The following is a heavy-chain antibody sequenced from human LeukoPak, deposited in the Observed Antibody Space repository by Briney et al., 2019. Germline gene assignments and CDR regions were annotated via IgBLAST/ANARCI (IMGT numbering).Heavy chain of an antibody. CDR2: IYWDIGSI. CDR1: GFTFDDYA. D-gene: IGHD5-18*01. V-gene: IGHV3-9*01. J-gene: IGHJ4*02. Sequence: GRSLRLSCAASGFTFDDYAMHWVRQAPGMGLEWVSGIYWDIGSIGYAVSVKGRFTISRDNAKNSLYLKMNNLRAEDTALYYCAKTNGYSYEFYFDYWGQGTLVTHSS. CDR3: AKTNGYSYEFYFDY.